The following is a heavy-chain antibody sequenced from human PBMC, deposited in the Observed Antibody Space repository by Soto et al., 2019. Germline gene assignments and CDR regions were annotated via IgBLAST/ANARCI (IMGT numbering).Heavy chain of an antibody. D-gene: IGHD5-12*01. CDR1: GYSFTSYW. CDR2: IYPGDSDT. J-gene: IGHJ4*02. Sequence: PVESLKISCKGSGYSFTSYWIGWVRQMPGKGLERMGVIYPGDSDTIYSPAFQGHFTISAGKSISTAYLQLSSLKATDKAIYYRPRKVGRDGYNWLDYWGQGTLVTASS. CDR3: PRKVGRDGYNWLDY. V-gene: IGHV5-51*01.